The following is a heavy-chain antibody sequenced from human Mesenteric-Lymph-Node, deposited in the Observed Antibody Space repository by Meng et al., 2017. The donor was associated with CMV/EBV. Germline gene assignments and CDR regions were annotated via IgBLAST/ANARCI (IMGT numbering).Heavy chain of an antibody. J-gene: IGHJ4*02. CDR2: ISGSGGST. CDR3: AKGRSGYSFVFHDY. CDR1: GFTFSSYA. D-gene: IGHD5-18*01. V-gene: IGHV3-23*01. Sequence: GESLKISCAASGFTFSSYAMSWVRQAPGKGLEWVSAISGSGGSTYYADSVKGRFTISRDNSINTLFLQMNSLRADDTALYYCAKGRSGYSFVFHDYWGQGTPVTVSS.